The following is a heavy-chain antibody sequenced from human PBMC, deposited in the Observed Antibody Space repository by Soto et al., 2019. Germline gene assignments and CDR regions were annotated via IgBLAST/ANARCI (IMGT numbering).Heavy chain of an antibody. CDR1: GGSFSGYY. D-gene: IGHD2-2*01. J-gene: IGHJ5*02. Sequence: SETLSLTCAVYGGSFSGYYWSWIRQPPGKGLEWIGEFNHSGSTNYNPSLKSRVTISVDTSKNQFSLKLSSVTAADTAVYYCATGYCSSTSCYGGGWFDPGGKGTLVTAPQ. CDR2: FNHSGST. CDR3: ATGYCSSTSCYGGGWFDP. V-gene: IGHV4-34*01.